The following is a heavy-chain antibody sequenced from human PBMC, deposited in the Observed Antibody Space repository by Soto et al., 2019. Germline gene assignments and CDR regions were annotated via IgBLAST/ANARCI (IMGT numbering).Heavy chain of an antibody. J-gene: IGHJ3*02. CDR3: ARLYLGVVGPSLI. Sequence: PGGSLKISCKGSGYSFTSYWIGWVRQMPGKGLEWMGIIYPGDSDTRYSPPFQGQVTISADKSISTAYLQWSSLKASDTAMYYCARLYLGVVGPSLIWGQGTMVTVSS. D-gene: IGHD3-3*01. V-gene: IGHV5-51*01. CDR2: IYPGDSDT. CDR1: GYSFTSYW.